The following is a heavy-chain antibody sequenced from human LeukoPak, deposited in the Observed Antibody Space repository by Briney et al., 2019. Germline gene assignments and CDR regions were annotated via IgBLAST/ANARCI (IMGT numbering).Heavy chain of an antibody. CDR3: ARGRLEPRKSWEAAFDI. V-gene: IGHV4-39*07. CDR1: GGSISSSSYY. D-gene: IGHD1-1*01. CDR2: IYYSGST. J-gene: IGHJ3*02. Sequence: SETLSLTCTVSGGSISSSSYYWGWIRQPPGKGLEWIGSIYYSGSTYYNPSLKSRVTISVDTSKNQFSLKLSSVTAADTAVYYCARGRLEPRKSWEAAFDIWGQGTMVTVSS.